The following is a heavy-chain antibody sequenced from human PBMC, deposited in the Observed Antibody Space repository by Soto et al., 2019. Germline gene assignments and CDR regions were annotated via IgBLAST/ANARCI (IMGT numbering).Heavy chain of an antibody. CDR3: VTWYGGCF. V-gene: IGHV3-15*05. J-gene: IGHJ1*01. CDR2: IRSKTDGGTT. CDR1: GFAFSNAW. D-gene: IGHD6-13*01. Sequence: GGSLRLPCAASGFAFSNAWMTWVRQAPGKGLEGVGRIRSKTDGGTTEYVAPVKDRFTISRDDSKSTVYLQMNSLETEDTAIYFCVTWYGGCFWGQGTRVIVSS.